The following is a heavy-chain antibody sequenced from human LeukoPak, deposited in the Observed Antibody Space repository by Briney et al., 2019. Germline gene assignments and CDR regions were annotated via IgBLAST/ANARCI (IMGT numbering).Heavy chain of an antibody. CDR2: IKQDGSEK. V-gene: IGHV3-7*01. Sequence: GGSLRLSCAVSGFTFSNWMSWVRQAPGKGLEWVANIKQDGSEKYYVDSMKGRFTISRDNAKNTLYLQMNSLRAEDTAVYFCLYGGYFQHWGQGTLVTVSS. J-gene: IGHJ1*01. CDR3: LYGGYFQH. CDR1: GFTFSNW. D-gene: IGHD3-16*01.